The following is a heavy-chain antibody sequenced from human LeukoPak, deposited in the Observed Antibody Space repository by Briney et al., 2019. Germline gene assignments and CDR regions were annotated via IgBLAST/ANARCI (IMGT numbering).Heavy chain of an antibody. CDR1: GGSISSGDYY. V-gene: IGHV4-61*08. CDR2: IYYSGST. Sequence: SETLSLTCTVSGGSISSGDYYWSWIRQPPGKGLEWIGYIYYSGSTNYNPSLKSRVTISVDTSKNQFSLKLSSVTAADTAVYYCARVRIAALSGEYYFDYWGQGTLVTVSS. CDR3: ARVRIAALSGEYYFDY. J-gene: IGHJ4*02. D-gene: IGHD6-13*01.